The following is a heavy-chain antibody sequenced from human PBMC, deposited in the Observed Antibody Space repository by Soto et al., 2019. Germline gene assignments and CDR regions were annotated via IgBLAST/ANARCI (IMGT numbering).Heavy chain of an antibody. V-gene: IGHV3-23*01. CDR3: AKVGSGWYYFDY. D-gene: IGHD6-13*01. J-gene: IGHJ4*02. CDR1: GFTFSNYP. Sequence: GGSLRLSCAASGFTFSNYPMSWVRQAPGKGLEWVSGMSGSGASTYYADSVKGRFTISRDNSKNTLYLQMNSLRGEDTAIYYCAKVGSGWYYFDYWGQGALVTVSS. CDR2: MSGSGAST.